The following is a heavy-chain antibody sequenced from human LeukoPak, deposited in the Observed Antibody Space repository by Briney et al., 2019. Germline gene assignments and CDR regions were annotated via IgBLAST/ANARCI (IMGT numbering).Heavy chain of an antibody. CDR3: ARDPYYYDSSGYFRGGAFDI. CDR2: INHSGST. J-gene: IGHJ3*02. V-gene: IGHV4-34*01. CDR1: GGSFSGYY. Sequence: SETLSLTCAVYGGSFSGYYWSWIRQPPGKGLEWIGEINHSGSTNYNPSLKSRVTISLDTSKNQFSLKLSSVTAADTAVYYCARDPYYYDSSGYFRGGAFDIWGQGTMVTVSS. D-gene: IGHD3-22*01.